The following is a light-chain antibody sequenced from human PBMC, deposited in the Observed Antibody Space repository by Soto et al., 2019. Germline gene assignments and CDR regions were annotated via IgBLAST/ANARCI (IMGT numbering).Light chain of an antibody. CDR3: QQYDILQT. CDR2: DAS. Sequence: DIQMTQSPSSLSASVGDRVTITCQASQDIRNFLNWYQQKPGKAPKLLIYDASNLETGVPSRFSGSGSGTDFTFTISSLQPEDIATYYCQQYDILQTFGQGTKVDIK. CDR1: QDIRNF. J-gene: IGKJ2*01. V-gene: IGKV1-33*01.